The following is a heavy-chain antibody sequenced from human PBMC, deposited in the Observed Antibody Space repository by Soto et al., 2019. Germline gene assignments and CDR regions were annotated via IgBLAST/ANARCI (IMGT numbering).Heavy chain of an antibody. Sequence: PSETLSLTCTVSGGSISSYYWSWIRQPPGKGLEWIGYIYYSGSTNYNPSLKSRVTISVDTSKNQFSLKLSSVTAADTAVYYCARVRSITGTFYFDYWGQGTLVTVSS. V-gene: IGHV4-59*01. J-gene: IGHJ4*02. D-gene: IGHD1-7*01. CDR3: ARVRSITGTFYFDY. CDR2: IYYSGST. CDR1: GGSISSYY.